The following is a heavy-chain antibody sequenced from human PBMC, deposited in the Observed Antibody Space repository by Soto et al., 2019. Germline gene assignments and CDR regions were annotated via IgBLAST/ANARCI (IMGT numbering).Heavy chain of an antibody. Sequence: QVQLRESGPGRVKPSETLSLTCTVSGGSISNYYWSWIRQPPGKGLEWIGYIYYSGSTNYNPSLKSRVTISVDTSKNQFSLNLSSVTAADTAVYYCARHSSSTRGGFDRWCQGTLVSVSS. CDR2: IYYSGST. CDR1: GGSISNYY. D-gene: IGHD2-2*01. V-gene: IGHV4-59*01. CDR3: ARHSSSTRGGFDR. J-gene: IGHJ5*02.